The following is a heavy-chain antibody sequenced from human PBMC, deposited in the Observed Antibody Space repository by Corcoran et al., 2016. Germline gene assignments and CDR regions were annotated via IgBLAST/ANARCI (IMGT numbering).Heavy chain of an antibody. CDR1: GYTFPSYA. Sequence: QVQLVQSGAEVKKPGASVRVSCKASGYTFPSYAMHWVRQAPGQRLEWMGWINAGNGNTKYSQKFQGRDTITRDTTASTANMEPSSLRSDDTVVYYGATTHGGAAGTFDYWGQGTLVTVSS. CDR2: INAGNGNT. CDR3: ATTHGGAAGTFDY. D-gene: IGHD6-19*01. V-gene: IGHV1-3*01. J-gene: IGHJ4*02.